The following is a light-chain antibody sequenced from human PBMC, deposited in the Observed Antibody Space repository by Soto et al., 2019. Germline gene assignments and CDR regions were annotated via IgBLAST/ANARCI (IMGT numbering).Light chain of an antibody. V-gene: IGKV1-5*03. CDR3: QQYDSYSWT. CDR1: QSISSW. CDR2: KAS. J-gene: IGKJ1*01. Sequence: IQMTQSPSTLSASVGDRVTITCRASQSISSWLAWYQQKPGKATKLLIYKASSLEGGVPSRFSGSGSGTEFTVTISSLQPDDFATYYCQQYDSYSWTFGQGPKAEIK.